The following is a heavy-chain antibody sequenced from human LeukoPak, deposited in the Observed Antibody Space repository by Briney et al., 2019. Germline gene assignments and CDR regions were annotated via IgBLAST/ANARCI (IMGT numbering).Heavy chain of an antibody. Sequence: VASVKVSCKASGYTFTGYYMHWVRQAPGQGLEWMGWINPNSGGTNYAQKFQGRVTMTRDMSTSTVYMELSSLRSEDTAIYYCARDFIGDYDTSGYYHGPAFDLWGQGTMVTVSS. CDR3: ARDFIGDYDTSGYYHGPAFDL. J-gene: IGHJ3*01. CDR1: GYTFTGYY. CDR2: INPNSGGT. D-gene: IGHD3-22*01. V-gene: IGHV1-2*02.